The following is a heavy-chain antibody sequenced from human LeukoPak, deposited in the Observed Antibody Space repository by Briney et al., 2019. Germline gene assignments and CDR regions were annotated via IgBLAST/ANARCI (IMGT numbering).Heavy chain of an antibody. CDR3: AKAAGTSDYGDYPYCFDY. CDR2: ISGSGGST. D-gene: IGHD4-17*01. V-gene: IGHV3-23*01. J-gene: IGHJ4*02. Sequence: PGGSLRLSCAASGFTFSSYAMSWVRQAPGKGLEWVSAISGSGGSTYYADSVKGRFTISRDNSKNTLYLQMNSLRAEDTAVYYCAKAAGTSDYGDYPYCFDYWGQGTLVTVSS. CDR1: GFTFSSYA.